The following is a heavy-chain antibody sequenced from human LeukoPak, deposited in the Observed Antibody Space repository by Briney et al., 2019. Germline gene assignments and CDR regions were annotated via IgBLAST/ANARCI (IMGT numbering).Heavy chain of an antibody. V-gene: IGHV2-5*02. D-gene: IGHD4-17*01. Sequence: SGPTLVKPTQTLTLTFTFSGFSLSTSGVGVGWIRQPPGKSLESLALTYWDDDKRYSPSLKSRLTITKDTSKNQVVLTMTNMDPVDTATYYCAHGQYAGDYAPGFDYWGQGTLVTVSS. CDR2: TYWDDDK. CDR1: GFSLSTSGVG. J-gene: IGHJ4*02. CDR3: AHGQYAGDYAPGFDY.